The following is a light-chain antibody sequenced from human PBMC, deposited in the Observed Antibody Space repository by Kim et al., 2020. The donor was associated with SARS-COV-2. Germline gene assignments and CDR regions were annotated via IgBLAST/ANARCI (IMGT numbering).Light chain of an antibody. V-gene: IGKV3-20*01. J-gene: IGKJ1*01. CDR3: QQYATSRRT. CDR2: GVS. Sequence: SPGERATLSCRASQTVASYYLAWYQQKPGQAPRLLIYGVSNRATGIPDRFSGSGSGTDFTLTINRLEPEDFAVYYCQQYATSRRTFGQGTKVDIK. CDR1: QTVASYY.